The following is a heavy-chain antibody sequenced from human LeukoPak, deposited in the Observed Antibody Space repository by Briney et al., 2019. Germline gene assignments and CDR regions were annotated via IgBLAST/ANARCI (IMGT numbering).Heavy chain of an antibody. Sequence: PGGSLRLSCAASGFTFSSYAMSWVRQAPGKGVEGVSAISGSGGSTYYADSVKGRFTISRDNSKNTLYLQMNSLRAEDTAVYYCAKDYYYDTSDYFDYWGQGTLVTVSS. D-gene: IGHD3-22*01. CDR2: ISGSGGST. V-gene: IGHV3-23*01. CDR3: AKDYYYDTSDYFDY. CDR1: GFTFSSYA. J-gene: IGHJ4*02.